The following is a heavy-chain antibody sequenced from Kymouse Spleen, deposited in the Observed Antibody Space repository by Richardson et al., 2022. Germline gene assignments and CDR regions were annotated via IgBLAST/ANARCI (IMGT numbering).Heavy chain of an antibody. CDR3: ARQGSSWYSYYYYGMDV. D-gene: IGHD6-13*01. V-gene: IGHV4-39*01. CDR2: IYYSGST. J-gene: IGHJ6*02. Sequence: QLQLQESGPGLVKPSETLSLTCTVSGGSISSSSYYWGWIRQPPGKGLEWIGSIYYSGSTYYNPSLKSRVTISVDTSKNQFSLKLSSVTAADTAVYYCARQGSSWYSYYYYGMDVWGQGTTVTVSS. CDR1: GGSISSSSYY.